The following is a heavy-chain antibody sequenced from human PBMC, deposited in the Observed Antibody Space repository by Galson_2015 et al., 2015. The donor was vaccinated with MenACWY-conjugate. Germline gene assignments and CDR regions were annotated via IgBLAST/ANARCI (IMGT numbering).Heavy chain of an antibody. CDR1: GYSFTSYY. D-gene: IGHD1-26*01. Sequence: SVKVSCKASGYSFTSYYIHWVRQAPGQGLEWMGIINPGGGSTTYAQKFQGRVTMTRDTSTSTVYMEVSSLSSEDTAVYYCARGKATISTNDYFEYWGQGTLVTVSS. V-gene: IGHV1-46*01. J-gene: IGHJ4*02. CDR2: INPGGGST. CDR3: ARGKATISTNDYFEY.